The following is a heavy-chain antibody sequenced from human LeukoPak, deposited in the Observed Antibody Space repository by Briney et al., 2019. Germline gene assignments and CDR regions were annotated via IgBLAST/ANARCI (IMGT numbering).Heavy chain of an antibody. CDR3: ARPDYGDYGPLDY. D-gene: IGHD4-17*01. J-gene: IGHJ4*02. CDR1: GYSFTSYW. CDR2: IYPGDSDT. V-gene: IGHV5-51*01. Sequence: GESLQISCKGSGYSFTSYWIGWVRQLPGKGLEWMGIIYPGDSDTRYSPSFQGQVTISADKSISTPYLQWSSLKASDTAMYYCARPDYGDYGPLDYWGQGTLVTVSS.